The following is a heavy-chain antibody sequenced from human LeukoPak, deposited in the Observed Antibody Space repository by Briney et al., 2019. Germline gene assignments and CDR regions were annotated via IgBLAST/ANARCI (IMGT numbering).Heavy chain of an antibody. J-gene: IGHJ6*02. CDR1: GFTFSSYW. CDR2: INHNGNVN. D-gene: IGHD3-16*01. V-gene: IGHV3-7*03. CDR3: ARGGGLDI. Sequence: GGSLRLSCAASGFTFSSYWMNWARQAPGKGLEWVASINHNGNVNYYVDSVKGRFTISRDNAKNSLYLQMSNLRAEDTAVYFCARGGGLDIWGQGATVTVSS.